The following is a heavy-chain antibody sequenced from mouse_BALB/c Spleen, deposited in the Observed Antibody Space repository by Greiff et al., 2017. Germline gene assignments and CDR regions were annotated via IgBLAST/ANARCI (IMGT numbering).Heavy chain of an antibody. D-gene: IGHD2-2*01. Sequence: LQESGAELARPGASVKLSCKASGYTFTSYWMQWVKQRPGQGLEWIGAIYPGDGDTRYTQKFKGKATLTADKSSSTAYMQLSSLASEDSAVYYCARSGYGYDDIYYAMDYWGQGTSVTVSS. CDR3: ARSGYGYDDIYYAMDY. V-gene: IGHV1-87*01. CDR2: IYPGDGDT. J-gene: IGHJ4*01. CDR1: GYTFTSYW.